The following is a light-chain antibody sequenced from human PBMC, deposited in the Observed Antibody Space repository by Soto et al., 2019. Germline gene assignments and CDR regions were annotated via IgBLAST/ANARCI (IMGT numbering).Light chain of an antibody. CDR1: SSDVGSYNL. Sequence: QSALTQPASVSGSPGQSITISCTGTSSDVGSYNLVSWYQQHPGKAPKLMIYEGSKRHSGVSNRFSGSKSGNTASLTISGLQAEDEADYYCCSYAGSSTVVFGGWTKLTFL. CDR3: CSYAGSSTVV. V-gene: IGLV2-23*01. CDR2: EGS. J-gene: IGLJ2*01.